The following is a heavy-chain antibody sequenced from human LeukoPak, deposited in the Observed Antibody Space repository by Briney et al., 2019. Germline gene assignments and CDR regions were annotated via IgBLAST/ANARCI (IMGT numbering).Heavy chain of an antibody. CDR3: AKDREDSGYLHYFDY. D-gene: IGHD3-22*01. V-gene: IGHV3-30*18. CDR2: ISYDGSNK. Sequence: GGSLRLSCAASGFTFSSYGMHWVRQAPGKGLEWVAVISYDGSNKYYADSVKGRFTISRDNSKNTLYLQMNSLRAEDTAVYYCAKDREDSGYLHYFDYWGQGTLVTVSS. CDR1: GFTFSSYG. J-gene: IGHJ4*02.